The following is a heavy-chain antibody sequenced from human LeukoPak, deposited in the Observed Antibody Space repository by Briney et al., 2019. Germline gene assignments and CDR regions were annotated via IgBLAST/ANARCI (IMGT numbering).Heavy chain of an antibody. CDR3: ARVTTVTTFDY. Sequence: RASETLSLTCTVSGGSISSGGYYWSWIRQHPGKGLEWIGYIYYSGSTYYNPSLKSRVTISVDTSKNQFSLKLSSVTAADTAVYYCARVTTVTTFDYWGQGTLVTVSS. CDR1: GGSISSGGYY. CDR2: IYYSGST. J-gene: IGHJ4*02. V-gene: IGHV4-31*03. D-gene: IGHD4-17*01.